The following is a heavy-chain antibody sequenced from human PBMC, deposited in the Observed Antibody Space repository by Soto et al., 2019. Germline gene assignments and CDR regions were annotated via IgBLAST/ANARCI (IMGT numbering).Heavy chain of an antibody. CDR1: GASMNNYY. D-gene: IGHD3-16*01. CDR2: MYYSGSS. Sequence: LSPTCSVSGASMNNYYGSWVRQPPGKGLEWIGYMYYSGSSNYNSSLKSRVTISVDTSKNQFSLKLSSVTAADTAVYYCVRSGHSFGGVVWGLATLVTVSS. J-gene: IGHJ4*02. CDR3: VRSGHSFGGVV. V-gene: IGHV4-59*01.